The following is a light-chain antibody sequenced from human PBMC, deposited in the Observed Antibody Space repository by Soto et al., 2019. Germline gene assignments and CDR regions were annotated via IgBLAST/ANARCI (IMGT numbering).Light chain of an antibody. Sequence: EIVLTQSPGTLSVSPGERATVSCRASQTFISVFLSWYHHKFVQAPRPLLYGASPKATGIPDRFSGSGSGTDFTLTIDRLEPEDFAVYYCHPYYSSPTTFGGGTRWIS. CDR1: QTFISVF. CDR3: HPYYSSPTT. J-gene: IGKJ4*01. CDR2: GAS. V-gene: IGKV3-20*01.